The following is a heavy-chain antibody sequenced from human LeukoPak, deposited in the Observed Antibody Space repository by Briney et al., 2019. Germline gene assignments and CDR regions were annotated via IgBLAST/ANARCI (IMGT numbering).Heavy chain of an antibody. D-gene: IGHD5-24*01. CDR1: GYTFTDYY. CDR2: INPNSGGT. J-gene: IGHJ4*02. CDR3: TRRENDY. Sequence: GASVKVSCKASGYTFTDYYIHWVRQAPGQGLEWMGWINPNSGGTNYAQEFQGRVTMTRDTSISTAYMELSRLRSDDTAVYYCTRRENDYWGQGTLVTVSS. V-gene: IGHV1-2*02.